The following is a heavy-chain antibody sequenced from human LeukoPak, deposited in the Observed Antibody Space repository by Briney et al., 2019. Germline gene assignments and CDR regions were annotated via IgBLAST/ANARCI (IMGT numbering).Heavy chain of an antibody. Sequence: SETLSLTCAVSGGSTSSGGYSWSWIRQPPGKGLEWIGYIYHSGSTYYNPSLKSRVTISVDRSKNQFSLKLSSVTAADTAVYYCARGAVPAARDNWFDPWGQGTLVTVSS. D-gene: IGHD2-2*01. V-gene: IGHV4-30-2*01. CDR1: GGSTSSGGYS. CDR2: IYHSGST. J-gene: IGHJ5*02. CDR3: ARGAVPAARDNWFDP.